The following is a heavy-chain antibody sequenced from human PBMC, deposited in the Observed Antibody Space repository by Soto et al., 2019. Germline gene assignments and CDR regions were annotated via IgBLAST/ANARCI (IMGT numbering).Heavy chain of an antibody. CDR3: ARHGERTIRSLNWFDP. CDR2: MYNTGST. J-gene: IGHJ5*02. V-gene: IGHV4-59*08. D-gene: IGHD4-17*01. CDR1: GGSISSYY. Sequence: PSETLSLTCTVSGGSISSYYWSWIRQPPGKGLEWIGYMYNTGSTIYNPSLKSRVNISVDTSKNQFSLKVSSVTAADTAVYYCARHGERTIRSLNWFDPWGQGTLVTVSS.